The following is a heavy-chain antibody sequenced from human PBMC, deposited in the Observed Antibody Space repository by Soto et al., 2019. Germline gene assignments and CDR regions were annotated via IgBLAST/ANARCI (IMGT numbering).Heavy chain of an antibody. V-gene: IGHV1-69*13. J-gene: IGHJ6*02. CDR3: ARAIPSNYDFWSGYRSQYGIDV. Sequence: SVKVSCKASGGTFSSYAISWVRQAPGQGLEWMGGIIPIFGTANYAQKFQGRVTITADESTSTAYMELSSLRSEDTAVYYCARAIPSNYDFWSGYRSQYGIDVWGQGTTVTVSS. CDR2: IIPIFGTA. CDR1: GGTFSSYA. D-gene: IGHD3-3*01.